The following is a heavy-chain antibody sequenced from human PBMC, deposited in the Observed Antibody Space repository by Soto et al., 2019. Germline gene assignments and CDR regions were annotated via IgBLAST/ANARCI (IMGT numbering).Heavy chain of an antibody. D-gene: IGHD2-2*01. V-gene: IGHV1-18*01. Sequence: ASVKVSCKASGYTFTNYGITWVRQAPGQGLEWMGCISAYNGNTNYAQNLQGRVTMTTDTSTSTAYMGLRSLRSDDTAVYFCARDVCSDSGTSYYLAYWGQGTLVTVSS. CDR3: ARDVCSDSGTSYYLAY. CDR1: GYTFTNYG. CDR2: ISAYNGNT. J-gene: IGHJ4*02.